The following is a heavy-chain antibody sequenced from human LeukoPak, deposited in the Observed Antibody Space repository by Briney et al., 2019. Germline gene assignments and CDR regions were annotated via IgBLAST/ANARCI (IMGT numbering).Heavy chain of an antibody. Sequence: SETLSLTCTVSGGSISSYYWSWIRQPPGKGLEWIGYIYYSGSTNYNPSLKSRVTISVDTSKNQFSLKLSSVTAADTTVYYCARHRGATTPNFDYWGQGTLVTVSS. CDR1: GGSISSYY. V-gene: IGHV4-59*08. D-gene: IGHD5-12*01. CDR2: IYYSGST. J-gene: IGHJ4*02. CDR3: ARHRGATTPNFDY.